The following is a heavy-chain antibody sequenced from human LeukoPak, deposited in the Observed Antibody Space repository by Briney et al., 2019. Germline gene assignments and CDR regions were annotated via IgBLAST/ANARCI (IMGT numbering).Heavy chain of an antibody. CDR2: ISGSSSYI. CDR3: ARDPGSGYVNNWFDP. V-gene: IGHV3-21*01. J-gene: IGHJ5*02. Sequence: PGGSLRLSCAASGFTFSSYSMNWVRRAPGKGLEWVSSISGSSSYIYYADSVKGRFTTSRDNAKNSLYLQMYSLRAEDTAVYYCARDPGSGYVNNWFDPWGQGTLVTVSS. CDR1: GFTFSSYS. D-gene: IGHD3-22*01.